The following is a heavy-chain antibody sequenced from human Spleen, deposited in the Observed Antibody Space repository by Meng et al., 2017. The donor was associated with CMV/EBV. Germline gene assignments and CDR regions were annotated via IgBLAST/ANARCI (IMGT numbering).Heavy chain of an antibody. J-gene: IGHJ6*02. V-gene: IGHV3-66*02. Sequence: GESLKISCAASGFTFSTYSMNWVRQAPGRGLEWVSVIYSGGSTYYADSVKGRFTISRDNSKNTLYLQMNSLRAEDTAVYYCVRAEYYGGYYYGMDVWGQGTTVTVSS. CDR2: IYSGGST. CDR3: VRAEYYGGYYYGMDV. D-gene: IGHD3-10*01. CDR1: GFTFSTYS.